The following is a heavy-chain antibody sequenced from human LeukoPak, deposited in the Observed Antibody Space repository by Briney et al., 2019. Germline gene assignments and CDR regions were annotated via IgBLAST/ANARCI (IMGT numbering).Heavy chain of an antibody. D-gene: IGHD2-15*01. Sequence: ASVKVSCKASGYTFTSYYMHWVRQAPGQGLEWMGIINPSGGSTSYAQKFQGRVTMTRDMSTSTVYMELSSLRSEDTAVYYCARASTSYCSGGSCYSGYYYYYMDVWGKGTTVTVSS. V-gene: IGHV1-46*01. J-gene: IGHJ6*03. CDR3: ARASTSYCSGGSCYSGYYYYYMDV. CDR2: INPSGGST. CDR1: GYTFTSYY.